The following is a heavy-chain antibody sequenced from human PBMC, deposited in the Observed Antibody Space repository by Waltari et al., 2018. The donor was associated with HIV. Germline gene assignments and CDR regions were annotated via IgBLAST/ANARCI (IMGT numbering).Heavy chain of an antibody. V-gene: IGHV3-21*02. CDR3: AREYSGLNPTDS. CDR2: ISSSSGHI. CDR1: GFTFSTYG. J-gene: IGHJ4*02. Sequence: EVELVESGGGLVTPGGSLRLSCAAYGFTFSTYGMNWVRQAPGKGLEWVASISSSSGHIFYADSVKGRFTISRDNAKYSLYLQMNSLRPEDTATYYRAREYSGLNPTDSWGQGTLVTVSS. D-gene: IGHD1-26*01.